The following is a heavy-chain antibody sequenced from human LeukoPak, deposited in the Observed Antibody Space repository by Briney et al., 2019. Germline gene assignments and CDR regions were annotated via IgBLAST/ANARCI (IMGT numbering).Heavy chain of an antibody. D-gene: IGHD4-17*01. V-gene: IGHV1-69*13. CDR2: IIPIFGTP. J-gene: IGHJ4*02. CDR3: ARGHDYGDYLFDY. CDR1: GGTFSSYT. Sequence: SVKVSCKASGGTFSSYTISWVRQAPGQGLEWMGGIIPIFGTPNYAQKFQGRVTITADESTSTAYMELSSLRSEDTAVYYCARGHDYGDYLFDYWGQGTLVTVSS.